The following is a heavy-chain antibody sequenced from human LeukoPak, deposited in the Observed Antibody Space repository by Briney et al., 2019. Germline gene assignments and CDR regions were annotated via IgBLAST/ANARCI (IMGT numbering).Heavy chain of an antibody. V-gene: IGHV4-39*01. J-gene: IGHJ3*02. CDR3: ARQDSSYYDFWSGYRHVAFDI. D-gene: IGHD3-3*01. Sequence: SETLSLTCTVSGGSISSSSYYWGWIRQPPGKGLEWIGSIYYRGSTYYNPSLKSRVTISVDTSKNQFSLKLSSVTAADTAVYYCARQDSSYYDFWSGYRHVAFDIWGQPKM. CDR2: IYYRGST. CDR1: GGSISSSSYY.